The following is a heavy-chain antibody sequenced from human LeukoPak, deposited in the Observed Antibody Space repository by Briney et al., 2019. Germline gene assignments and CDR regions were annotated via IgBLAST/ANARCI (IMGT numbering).Heavy chain of an antibody. D-gene: IGHD3-10*01. Sequence: GGSLRLSCAASGFTFSAYSMNWVRQAPGKGLECVAYITSGSGKIYYADSVKGRFTISRDNSKNTLYLQMNSLRAEDTAVYYCANQGHYHYYGSGSLSYWGQGTLVTVSS. J-gene: IGHJ4*02. CDR1: GFTFSAYS. CDR3: ANQGHYHYYGSGSLSY. CDR2: ITSGSGKI. V-gene: IGHV3-48*01.